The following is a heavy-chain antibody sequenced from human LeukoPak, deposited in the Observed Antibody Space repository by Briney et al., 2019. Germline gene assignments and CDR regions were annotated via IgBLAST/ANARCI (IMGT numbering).Heavy chain of an antibody. CDR2: IYSGGST. J-gene: IGHJ4*02. Sequence: GGSLRLSCAVSGFTVSSNYMTWVRQAPGKGLEWVAIIYSGGSTYYADSVKGRFTISRDNSKNTLYLQMNSLRAEDTAVYYCAKDHGYSYGYSDYWGQGTLVTVSS. V-gene: IGHV3-53*01. CDR1: GFTVSSNY. CDR3: AKDHGYSYGYSDY. D-gene: IGHD5-18*01.